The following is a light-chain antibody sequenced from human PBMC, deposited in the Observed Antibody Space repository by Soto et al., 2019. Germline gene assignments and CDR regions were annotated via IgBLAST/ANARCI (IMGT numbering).Light chain of an antibody. J-gene: IGKJ1*01. Sequence: ETLMTQSPSNLSPSLGETATLTCRARQSINTNLAWYQQKLGQAPRLLIYGASTRATGIPARFSGSGSGTEFTLTISSLQSEDNATNYCQQYNNWTPRTFGQGTKVDIK. V-gene: IGKV3D-15*01. CDR1: QSINTN. CDR2: GAS. CDR3: QQYNNWTPRT.